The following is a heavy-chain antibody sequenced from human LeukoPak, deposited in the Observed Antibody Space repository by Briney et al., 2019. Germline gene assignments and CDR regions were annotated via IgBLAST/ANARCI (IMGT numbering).Heavy chain of an antibody. Sequence: TVKVSCKASGYTFTSYYIHWVRQAPGQGLGWMGIISPSVGTTTYAQKLEDRVSMPRDTSTTTVYMELRSLRSEGTAVYYCARSGVYGSGWEGFVPWGQGPLVTVSS. J-gene: IGHJ5*02. D-gene: IGHD3-10*01. CDR1: GYTFTSYY. V-gene: IGHV1-46*04. CDR2: ISPSVGTT. CDR3: ARSGVYGSGWEGFVP.